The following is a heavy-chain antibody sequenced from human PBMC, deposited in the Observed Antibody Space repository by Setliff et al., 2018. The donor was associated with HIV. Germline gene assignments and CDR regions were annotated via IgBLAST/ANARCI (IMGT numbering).Heavy chain of an antibody. Sequence: PGGSLRLSCAASGFTFSDHYMNWVRQAPGKGLEWVSYISKSGDYSNYADSVRGRFTISRDNAKNSLYLQMSSLRAEDTAMYYCARDGGSSGWYFVLGYSDYWGPGTLVTSPQ. CDR2: ISKSGDYS. J-gene: IGHJ4*02. CDR3: ARDGGSSGWYFVLGYSDY. D-gene: IGHD6-19*01. V-gene: IGHV3-11*06. CDR1: GFTFSDHY.